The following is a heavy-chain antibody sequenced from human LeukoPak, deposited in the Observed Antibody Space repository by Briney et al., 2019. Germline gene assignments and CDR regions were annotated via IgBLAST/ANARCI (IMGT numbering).Heavy chain of an antibody. Sequence: ASVKVSCKASGYTFTGYTVHWVRQAPGQGLEWMGRISPNSGDTKYAQKFQGRVAMTRDTSTSTVYMELSSLRSEDTAVYYCARDSGDDGCDYWGQGTLVTVSS. D-gene: IGHD4-17*01. J-gene: IGHJ4*02. V-gene: IGHV1-2*06. CDR2: ISPNSGDT. CDR1: GYTFTGYT. CDR3: ARDSGDDGCDY.